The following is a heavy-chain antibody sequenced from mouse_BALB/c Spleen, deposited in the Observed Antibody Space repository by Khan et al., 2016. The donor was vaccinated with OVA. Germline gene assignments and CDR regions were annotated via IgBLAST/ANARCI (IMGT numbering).Heavy chain of an antibody. CDR1: GFSFTTYG. D-gene: IGHD1-3*01. CDR3: ARLEDI. CDR2: IWAGGST. Sequence: VQLVETGPGLVAPSQSLSITCTVSGFSFTTYGVHWVRQPPGKGLEWLGVIWAGGSTNYNSALMSRLSISKDNSKSQVFLKMYSVQTDDTAKYYCARLEDIWGQGTTLTVSS. J-gene: IGHJ2*01. V-gene: IGHV2-9*02.